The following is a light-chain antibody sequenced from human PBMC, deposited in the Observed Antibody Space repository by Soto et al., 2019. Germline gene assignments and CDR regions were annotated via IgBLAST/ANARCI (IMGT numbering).Light chain of an antibody. CDR3: QQFATSPLT. CDR2: GAS. V-gene: IGKV3-20*01. Sequence: ENVLTQSPGTLSLSPGERATLSCRASQSLSSSYLAWYQQKPGQAPRLLIYGASSRATGIPDRFSGSGSGTDFTLTISRLEPEDFAVYYCQQFATSPLTFGRGTKVDIK. J-gene: IGKJ4*01. CDR1: QSLSSSY.